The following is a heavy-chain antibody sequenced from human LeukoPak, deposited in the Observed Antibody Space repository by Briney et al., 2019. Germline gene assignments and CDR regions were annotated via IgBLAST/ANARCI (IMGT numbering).Heavy chain of an antibody. Sequence: GGSPRLSCAASGFTVSSNYMSWGRQAPGKRLEWVSTVYMDGRAFYADSVKGRFTVSRDNSKNTLYLQMNSLRAGDTAVFYCARPYSSGWYRDMDVWGTGTTVTVSS. CDR2: VYMDGRA. CDR1: GFTVSSNY. CDR3: ARPYSSGWYRDMDV. V-gene: IGHV3-53*01. J-gene: IGHJ6*03. D-gene: IGHD6-19*01.